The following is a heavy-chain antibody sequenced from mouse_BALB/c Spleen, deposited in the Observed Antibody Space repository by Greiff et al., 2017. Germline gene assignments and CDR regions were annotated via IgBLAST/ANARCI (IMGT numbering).Heavy chain of an antibody. CDR1: GYTFTSYW. V-gene: IGHV1-7*01. J-gene: IGHJ1*01. CDR3: ARGTVVATDFDV. D-gene: IGHD1-1*01. Sequence: QVQLQQSGAELAKPGASVKMSCKASGYTFTSYWMHWVKQRPGQGLEWIGYINPSTGYTEYNQKFKDKATLTADKSSSTAYMQLSSLTSEDSAVYYCARGTVVATDFDVWGAGTTVTVSS. CDR2: INPSTGYT.